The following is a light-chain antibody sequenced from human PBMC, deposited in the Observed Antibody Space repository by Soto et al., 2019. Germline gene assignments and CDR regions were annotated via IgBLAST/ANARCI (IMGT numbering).Light chain of an antibody. CDR3: SSYTSSLTLVV. J-gene: IGLJ2*01. Sequence: QSALTQPASVSESPGQSITIPCTGTSSDVGGYNYVSWYQHHPGKAPKLLIYDVSNRPSVVSNRFSGSKSGNTASLTISGLQAEDEANYYCSSYTSSLTLVVFGGGTKLTVL. CDR1: SSDVGGYNY. CDR2: DVS. V-gene: IGLV2-14*03.